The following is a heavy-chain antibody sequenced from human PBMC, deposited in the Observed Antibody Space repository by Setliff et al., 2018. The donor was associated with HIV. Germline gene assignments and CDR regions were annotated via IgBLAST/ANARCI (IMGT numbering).Heavy chain of an antibody. V-gene: IGHV3-15*01. Sequence: GESLRLSCVASGFTFNNAWMNWVRQAPGKGLEWLGRIKKSSDGGKTDDASPVKGRFTISRGDSKNTLYLQMNSLKTEDTGVYFCATDNGPSYSMDIWGQGTTVTVSS. CDR2: IKKSSDGGKT. CDR1: GFTFNNAW. CDR3: ATDNGPSYSMDI. D-gene: IGHD2-21*01. J-gene: IGHJ6*02.